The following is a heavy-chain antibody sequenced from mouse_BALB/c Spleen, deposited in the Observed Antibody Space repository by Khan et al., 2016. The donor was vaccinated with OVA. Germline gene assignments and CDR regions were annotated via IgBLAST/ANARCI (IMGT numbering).Heavy chain of an antibody. V-gene: IGHV9-3-1*01. Sequence: VQLVESGPEVKKPGETVKISCKASGYSFTNYGMNWVRQAPGKGLKWMGWINTYTGEPTYADDFKGRFAFSLETSANTAYLQINNLKNEDTATYFCASGGYWYFDVWGAGTTITVSS. CDR1: GYSFTNYG. D-gene: IGHD1-1*02. CDR3: ASGGYWYFDV. CDR2: INTYTGEP. J-gene: IGHJ1*01.